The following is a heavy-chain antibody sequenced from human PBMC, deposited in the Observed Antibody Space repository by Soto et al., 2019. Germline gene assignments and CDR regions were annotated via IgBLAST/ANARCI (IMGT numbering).Heavy chain of an antibody. Sequence: PSETLSLTCAVYGGSFSGYYWSWIRQPPGKGLEWIGEINHSGSTNYNPSLKSRVTISVDTSKNQFSLNLSSVTAADTAVYYCARKGIVVVPAARYYYMDVWGKGTTVTVSS. D-gene: IGHD2-2*01. V-gene: IGHV4-34*01. CDR3: ARKGIVVVPAARYYYMDV. J-gene: IGHJ6*03. CDR2: INHSGST. CDR1: GGSFSGYY.